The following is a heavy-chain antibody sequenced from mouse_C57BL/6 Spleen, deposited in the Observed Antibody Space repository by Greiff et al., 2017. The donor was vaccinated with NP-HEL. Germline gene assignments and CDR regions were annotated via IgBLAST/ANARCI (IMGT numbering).Heavy chain of an antibody. J-gene: IGHJ1*03. V-gene: IGHV1-63*01. D-gene: IGHD2-4*01. Sequence: QVHVKQSGAELVRPGTSVKMSCKASGYTFTNYWIGWAKQRPGHGLEWIGDIYPGGGYTNYNEKFKGKATLTADKSSSTAYMQFSSLTSEDSAIYYCARWRLGWYFDVWGTGTTVTVSS. CDR2: IYPGGGYT. CDR3: ARWRLGWYFDV. CDR1: GYTFTNYW.